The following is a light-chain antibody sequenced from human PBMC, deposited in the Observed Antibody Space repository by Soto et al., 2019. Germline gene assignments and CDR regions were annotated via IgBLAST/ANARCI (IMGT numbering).Light chain of an antibody. V-gene: IGLV2-14*01. Sequence: QSALTQPASVSGSPGQSITISCTGTSSDVGGYNYVSWYQQHPGKVPKLMIFEVSNRPSGVSNHFSGSKSGNTTSLTISGLQAEDEAESYCSSYTASRTLVFGPGTKLTVL. CDR3: SSYTASRTLV. CDR2: EVS. CDR1: SSDVGGYNY. J-gene: IGLJ1*01.